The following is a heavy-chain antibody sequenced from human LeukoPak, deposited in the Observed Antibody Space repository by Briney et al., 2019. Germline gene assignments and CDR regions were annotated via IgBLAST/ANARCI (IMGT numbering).Heavy chain of an antibody. CDR1: GFSFSTYA. Sequence: PGGSLRLSCAASGFSFSTYAMTWVRQAPGKGLXXXXXXDAGGGDTYHSDSVKGRFTISRDNSMNTLYLQMNSLRADDTAVYYCGKPAKYWLVRGNGVDVWGQGTTVTVSS. J-gene: IGHJ6*02. D-gene: IGHD6-19*01. CDR2: XDAGGGDT. CDR3: GKPAKYWLVRGNGVDV. V-gene: IGHV3-23*01.